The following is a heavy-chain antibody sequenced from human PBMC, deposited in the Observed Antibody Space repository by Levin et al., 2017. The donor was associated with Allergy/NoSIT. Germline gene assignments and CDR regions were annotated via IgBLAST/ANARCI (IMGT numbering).Heavy chain of an antibody. D-gene: IGHD2-15*01. Sequence: GGSLRLPCAASGFTFSAYAMTWVRQTPEKGLEYVSVITNTGNNAVYAESVRGRFTMSRDNSKNILYLQMDSLRVEDTAVYYCAKATRRYCSSGVCYPLEYWGQGTLVTVSS. J-gene: IGHJ4*02. CDR3: AKATRRYCSSGVCYPLEY. V-gene: IGHV3-23*01. CDR1: GFTFSAYA. CDR2: ITNTGNNA.